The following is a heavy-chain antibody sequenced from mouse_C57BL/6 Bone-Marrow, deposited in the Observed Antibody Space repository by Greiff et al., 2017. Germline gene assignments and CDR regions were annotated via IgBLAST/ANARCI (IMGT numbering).Heavy chain of an antibody. D-gene: IGHD1-1*01. CDR3: AREVLRVAMDY. CDR1: GYTFTSYW. V-gene: IGHV1-64*01. Sequence: VQLQQPGAELVKPGASVKLSCKASGYTFTSYWMHWVKQRPGQGLEWIGMIHPNSGSTNYNEKFKSKATLTVDKSSSTAYMQLSSLTSEDSAVYYCAREVLRVAMDYWGKGTSVTVSS. J-gene: IGHJ4*01. CDR2: IHPNSGST.